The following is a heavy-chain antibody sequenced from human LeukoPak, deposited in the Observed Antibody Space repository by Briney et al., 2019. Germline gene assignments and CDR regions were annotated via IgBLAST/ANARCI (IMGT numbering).Heavy chain of an antibody. J-gene: IGHJ4*02. CDR1: GFTFSTYG. D-gene: IGHD4-23*01. Sequence: GGSLRLSCAASGFTFSTYGMEWVRQAPGKGLEWVSAISDTGGSTYYADSVKGRFIISRDNSKNTLYLQMNSLRAEDMALYYCAKDGGDYGGNSGEFDYWGQGTLVTVSS. CDR2: ISDTGGST. V-gene: IGHV3-23*01. CDR3: AKDGGDYGGNSGEFDY.